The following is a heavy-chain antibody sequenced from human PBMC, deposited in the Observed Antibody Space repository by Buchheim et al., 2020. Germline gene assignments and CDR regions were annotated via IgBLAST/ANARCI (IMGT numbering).Heavy chain of an antibody. CDR2: IFSDGTST. CDR3: AYWRHDSGYVSAY. CDR1: GFTFSRYW. J-gene: IGHJ4*02. D-gene: IGHD3-22*01. Sequence: EVQLVESGGGLVQPGGSLRLTCAASGFTFSRYWMNWVRQAPGKGLVWVSRIFSDGTSTSYADSVKGRFTISRDNAKNTVYLQMHSLRAEDTAMYFCAYWRHDSGYVSAYWGQGTL. V-gene: IGHV3-74*01.